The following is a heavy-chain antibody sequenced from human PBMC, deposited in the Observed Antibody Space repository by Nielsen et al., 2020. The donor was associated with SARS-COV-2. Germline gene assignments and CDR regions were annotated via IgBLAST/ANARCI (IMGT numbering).Heavy chain of an antibody. CDR1: GFTFSRTF. CDR3: ARGPEQQLVPEFFQH. V-gene: IGHV3-23*01. D-gene: IGHD6-13*01. Sequence: GESLKISCAASGFTFSRTFMNWVRQAPGKGLEWVSMISGSGYSTYYADSVKGRFTISRDNPKNTLYLQMNSLRAEDTAVYYCARGPEQQLVPEFFQHWGQGTLVSVSS. CDR2: ISGSGYST. J-gene: IGHJ1*01.